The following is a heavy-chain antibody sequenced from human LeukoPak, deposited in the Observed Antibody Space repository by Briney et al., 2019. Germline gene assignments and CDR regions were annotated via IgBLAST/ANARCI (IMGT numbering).Heavy chain of an antibody. V-gene: IGHV3-53*01. Sequence: GGSLSLSCAASGFTVITNDMTWVRQAPGEGLEWVSVLYSDGNTKYADSVQGRFTISRDNSKNTLYLEMNSLSADDTAVYYCARGVEPLAANTLAYWGQGTLVTVSS. D-gene: IGHD1-14*01. CDR2: LYSDGNT. CDR1: GFTVITND. J-gene: IGHJ4*02. CDR3: ARGVEPLAANTLAY.